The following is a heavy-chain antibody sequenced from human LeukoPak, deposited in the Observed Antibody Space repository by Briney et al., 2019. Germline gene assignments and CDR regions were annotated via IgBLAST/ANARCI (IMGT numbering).Heavy chain of an antibody. CDR2: IYYSGST. J-gene: IGHJ4*02. V-gene: IGHV4-39*01. Sequence: KPSETLSLTCTVSGGSISSSSYYWGWIRQPPGKGLEWIGSIYYSGSTYYNPSLKSRVTISVDTSKNQFSLKLSSVTAADTAVYYCARAGGAGFLFDYWGQGTLVTVSS. D-gene: IGHD2-21*01. CDR1: GGSISSSSYY. CDR3: ARAGGAGFLFDY.